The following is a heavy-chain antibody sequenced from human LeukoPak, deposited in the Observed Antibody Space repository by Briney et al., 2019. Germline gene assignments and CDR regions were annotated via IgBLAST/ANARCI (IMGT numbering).Heavy chain of an antibody. V-gene: IGHV1-2*02. CDR3: AREYSRYSGTYYDY. D-gene: IGHD5-12*01. CDR1: GYTFTGHF. Sequence: ASVKVSCKASGYTFTGHFIHCVRQAPGQGLEWMGWSNPNSGGTNYAQKFQGRVTITRDTSISTAYMELSRVISDDTAVYYCAREYSRYSGTYYDYWGQGTLVTVSS. J-gene: IGHJ4*02. CDR2: SNPNSGGT.